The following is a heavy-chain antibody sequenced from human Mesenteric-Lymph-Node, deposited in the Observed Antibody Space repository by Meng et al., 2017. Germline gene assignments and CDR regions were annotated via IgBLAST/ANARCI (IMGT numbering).Heavy chain of an antibody. CDR1: GSTFSDYY. V-gene: IGHV3-23*01. CDR3: AKNPEGYSSSWYPYYFDY. Sequence: GESLKISCAASGSTFSDYYMSWIRQAPGKGLEWVSAISGSGGSTYYADSVKGRLTISRDNSKNTLYLRMNSLRAEDTAVYYCAKNPEGYSSSWYPYYFDYSGQGTLLTVSS. CDR2: ISGSGGST. J-gene: IGHJ4*02. D-gene: IGHD6-13*01.